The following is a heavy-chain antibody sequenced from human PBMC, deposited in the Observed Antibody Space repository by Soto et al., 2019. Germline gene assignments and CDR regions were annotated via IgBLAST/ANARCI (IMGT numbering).Heavy chain of an antibody. D-gene: IGHD1-26*01. V-gene: IGHV3-33*01. CDR3: ARDREELLFGYYYYGMDV. CDR1: GFTFSSYG. Sequence: GGSLRLSCAASGFTFSSYGMHWVRQAPGKGLEWVAVIWYDGSNKYYADSVKGRFTISRDNSKNTLYLQMNSLRAEDTAVYYCARDREELLFGYYYYGMDVWGQGTTVTVSS. CDR2: IWYDGSNK. J-gene: IGHJ6*02.